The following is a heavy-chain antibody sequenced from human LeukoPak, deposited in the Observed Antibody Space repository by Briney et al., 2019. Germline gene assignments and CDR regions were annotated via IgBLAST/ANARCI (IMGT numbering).Heavy chain of an antibody. CDR2: ISGGGGST. J-gene: IGHJ4*02. V-gene: IGHV3-23*01. CDR1: GFTFTSYS. CDR3: AKGGKWDVTPFDY. D-gene: IGHD1-26*01. Sequence: GGSLRLSYAASGFTFTSYSMNWVRQAPGKGLEWVSTISGGGGSTYYADSVKGRFTISRDNSKNTLYLQVNSLRAEDTAVYYCAKGGKWDVTPFDYWGQGTLVTVSS.